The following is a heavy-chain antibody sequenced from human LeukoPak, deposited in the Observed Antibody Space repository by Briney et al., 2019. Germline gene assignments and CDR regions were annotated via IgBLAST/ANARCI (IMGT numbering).Heavy chain of an antibody. D-gene: IGHD2-8*02. CDR2: IIPIFDIT. V-gene: IGHV1-69*04. CDR3: ARDLVPPDYYYYAMDV. CDR1: GGTFSNYA. J-gene: IGHJ6*02. Sequence: ASVEVSCKASGGTFSNYAISWVRQAPGQGLEWMGRIIPIFDITNYAQKFQGRVTITADKSTSTAYMELSSLRSEDTAVYYCARDLVPPDYYYYAMDVWGQGTTVTVSS.